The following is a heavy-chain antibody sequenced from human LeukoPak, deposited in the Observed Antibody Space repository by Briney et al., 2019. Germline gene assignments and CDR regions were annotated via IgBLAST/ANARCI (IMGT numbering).Heavy chain of an antibody. CDR2: INAGNGNT. V-gene: IGHV1-3*01. CDR1: GYTFTSYA. J-gene: IGHJ4*02. D-gene: IGHD6-19*01. Sequence: ASEKVSCKASGYTFTSYAMHWVRQAPGQRLEWMGWINAGNGNTKYSQKFQGSVTITRDTSASTAYMELSSLRSEDTAVYYCARTRPYSSGWPYFDYWGQGTLVTVSS. CDR3: ARTRPYSSGWPYFDY.